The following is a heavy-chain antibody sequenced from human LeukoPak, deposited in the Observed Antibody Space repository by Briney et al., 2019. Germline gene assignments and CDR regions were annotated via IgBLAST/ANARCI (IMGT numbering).Heavy chain of an antibody. CDR2: INKDGSAT. CDR3: ATWAFYHSLDV. Sequence: GGSLRLSCEASGFTFDAYAMHWVRQAPAKGLEWVSLINKDGSATYYADSVKGRFTISRDNSKNSLYLQMNSLRSEDTALYYCATWAFYHSLDVWGQGTTVTVSS. CDR1: GFTFDAYA. V-gene: IGHV3-43*02. D-gene: IGHD1-26*01. J-gene: IGHJ6*02.